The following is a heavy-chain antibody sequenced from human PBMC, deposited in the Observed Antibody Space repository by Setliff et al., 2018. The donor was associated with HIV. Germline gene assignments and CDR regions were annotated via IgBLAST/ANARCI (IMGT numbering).Heavy chain of an antibody. J-gene: IGHJ4*02. Sequence: NPSETLSLTCTVSGDSIRGYYWSWIRQPPGKGLEWIGYIYYSGSTNYNPSLKSRVTISLDTSKNQFSLRLTSVTAADTAVYYCARYLFCGGDCYSGFDYWGQGTL. D-gene: IGHD2-21*02. CDR3: ARYLFCGGDCYSGFDY. V-gene: IGHV4-59*01. CDR2: IYYSGST. CDR1: GDSIRGYY.